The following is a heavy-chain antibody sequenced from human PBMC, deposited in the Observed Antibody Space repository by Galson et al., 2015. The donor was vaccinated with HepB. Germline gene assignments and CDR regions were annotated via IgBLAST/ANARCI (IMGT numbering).Heavy chain of an antibody. CDR1: GGTFSSYA. Sequence: SVKVSCKASGGTFSSYAISWVRQAPGQGLEWMGWISAYNGNTNYAQKLQGRVTMTTDTSTSTAYMELRSLRSDDTAVYYCASPTVTGYYGMDVWGQGTTVTVSS. V-gene: IGHV1-18*01. J-gene: IGHJ6*02. CDR2: ISAYNGNT. CDR3: ASPTVTGYYGMDV. D-gene: IGHD4-17*01.